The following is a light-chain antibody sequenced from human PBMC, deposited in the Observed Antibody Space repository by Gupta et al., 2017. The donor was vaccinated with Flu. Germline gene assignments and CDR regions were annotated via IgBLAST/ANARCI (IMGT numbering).Light chain of an antibody. Sequence: QSVLPQPPSVSAAPGQKVTISCSGSSSNSGNNYVSWYQQHPGTAPKLLIYENNKWPSGIPDRFSGSKSGTSATLGITGLQTGDEADYYCRTWESSRSVGGVFGGGTKLTVL. J-gene: IGLJ3*02. CDR2: ENN. CDR3: RTWESSRSVGGV. V-gene: IGLV1-51*02. CDR1: SSNSGNNY.